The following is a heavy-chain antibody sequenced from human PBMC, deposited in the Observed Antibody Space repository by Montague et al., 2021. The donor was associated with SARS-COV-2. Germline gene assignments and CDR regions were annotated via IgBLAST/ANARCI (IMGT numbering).Heavy chain of an antibody. V-gene: IGHV4-34*01. J-gene: IGHJ4*02. CDR3: ARGLTDVTVILVFVGASLYFDS. CDR2: INHSGGT. D-gene: IGHD3-22*01. Sequence: SETLFLTCAVYGGSFSGHSWTWIRQPPGKGLEWIGEINHSGGTNYNPSLKSRVTISVDTSKNQFSLKLSSLTAADTAVYYCARGLTDVTVILVFVGASLYFDSWGQGALVTVSS. CDR1: GGSFSGHS.